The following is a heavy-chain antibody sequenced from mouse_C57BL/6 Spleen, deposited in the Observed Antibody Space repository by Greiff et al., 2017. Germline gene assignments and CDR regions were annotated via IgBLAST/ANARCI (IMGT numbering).Heavy chain of an antibody. V-gene: IGHV1-66*01. CDR3: ARWGDGNYDYAMDY. CDR2: IYPGSGNT. J-gene: IGHJ4*01. D-gene: IGHD2-1*01. Sequence: VQLQQSGPELVKPGASVKISCKASGYSFTSYYIHWVKQRPGQGLEWIGWIYPGSGNTKYNEKFKGKATLTADTSSSTAYMQLSSLTSEDSAVYYCARWGDGNYDYAMDYWGQGTSVTVSS. CDR1: GYSFTSYY.